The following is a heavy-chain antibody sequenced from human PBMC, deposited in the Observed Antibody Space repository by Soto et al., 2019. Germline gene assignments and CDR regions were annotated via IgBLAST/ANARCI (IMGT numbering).Heavy chain of an antibody. CDR1: GFTFSSYA. Sequence: GGSLRLSCAASGFTFSSYAMSWVRQAPGKGLEWVSGISGSGCSTHYADSVKGRFTISRDKSKNTLYLQMNSLRAEDTAVYYCAKEVGYCSSSSCYYFDYWGQGTLVTVSS. J-gene: IGHJ4*02. V-gene: IGHV3-23*01. CDR3: AKEVGYCSSSSCYYFDY. CDR2: ISGSGCST. D-gene: IGHD2-2*01.